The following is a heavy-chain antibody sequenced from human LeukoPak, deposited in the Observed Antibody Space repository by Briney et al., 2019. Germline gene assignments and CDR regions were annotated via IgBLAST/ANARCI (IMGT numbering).Heavy chain of an antibody. CDR1: RFSLSRYW. V-gene: IGHV3-23*01. D-gene: IGHD3-10*01. Sequence: GGALRLSCAASRFSLSRYWMSWVRQALGEGREWVSAISGSGGSTYYADSVKGRFTISRDNSKNTLYLQMNSLRAEDTAVYYCAGNPITMGPGAFDYWGQGTLVTVSS. CDR2: ISGSGGST. CDR3: AGNPITMGPGAFDY. J-gene: IGHJ4*02.